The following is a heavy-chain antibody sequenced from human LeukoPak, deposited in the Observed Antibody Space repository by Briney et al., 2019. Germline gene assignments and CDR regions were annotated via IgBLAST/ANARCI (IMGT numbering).Heavy chain of an antibody. J-gene: IGHJ4*02. D-gene: IGHD6-13*01. CDR3: ASPGIVAAGTDRGFDY. CDR1: GASISSYY. Sequence: SWTLSLTCTVSGASISSYYWSWIRQPPGKGMEWIGFIYYSGSTNYNPSLKSRVTTSVDTSKNQFSLRQSSVTAADTAVYYCASPGIVAAGTDRGFDYWGQGTLVTVSS. V-gene: IGHV4-59*01. CDR2: IYYSGST.